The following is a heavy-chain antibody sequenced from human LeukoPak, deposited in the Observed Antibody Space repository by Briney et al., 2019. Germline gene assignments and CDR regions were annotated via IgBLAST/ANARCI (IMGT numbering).Heavy chain of an antibody. D-gene: IGHD7-27*01. J-gene: IGHJ4*02. V-gene: IGHV4-59*01. CDR2: IHYTGST. CDR1: GGSISSYY. CDR3: ASRKLGNDY. Sequence: PSETLFLTCTVSGGSISSYYWSWIRQSPGKGLECIGYIHYTGSTNYNPSLKSRVTISADTSKNQFSLNLSSVTAADTAVYYCASRKLGNDYWGQGTLVTVSS.